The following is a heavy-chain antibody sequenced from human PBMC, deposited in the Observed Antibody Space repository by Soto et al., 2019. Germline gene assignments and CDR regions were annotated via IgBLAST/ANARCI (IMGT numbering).Heavy chain of an antibody. V-gene: IGHV4-59*01. CDR1: GGSMSSYY. J-gene: IGHJ2*01. D-gene: IGHD4-17*01. CDR3: ARDENYGDNSGYFDL. CDR2: IYHRGST. Sequence: QVQLQESGPGLVKPSETLSLTCTVSGGSMSSYYWSWIRQPPGKGLEWIGYIYHRGSTNYNPSLKSRVTISVDTSKNPFSRKLSSVTAADTAVYYCARDENYGDNSGYFDLWGRGTLVTVSS.